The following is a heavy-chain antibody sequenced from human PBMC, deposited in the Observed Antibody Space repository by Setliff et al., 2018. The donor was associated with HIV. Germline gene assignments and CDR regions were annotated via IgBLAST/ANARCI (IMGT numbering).Heavy chain of an antibody. CDR2: ISSGYNTV. D-gene: IGHD2-15*01. CDR1: GLTFTEYT. CDR3: ARGLCSGGNCYFVN. J-gene: IGHJ4*02. V-gene: IGHV3-21*06. Sequence: GGSLRLSCAASGLTFTEYTMNWVRQAPGKGLQWVSSISSGYNTVYYADSVKGRFTISRDDAENSLSLQMDSLRVDDTAVYYCARGLCSGGNCYFVNWGQGTLVTVSS.